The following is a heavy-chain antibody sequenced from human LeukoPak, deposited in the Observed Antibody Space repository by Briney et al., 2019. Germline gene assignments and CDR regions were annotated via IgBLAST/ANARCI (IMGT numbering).Heavy chain of an antibody. V-gene: IGHV3-7*05. J-gene: IGHJ4*02. CDR3: AREDQPRGTFDY. D-gene: IGHD2-15*01. CDR1: GFSFSSSW. CDR2: IKQDGSEK. Sequence: GGSLSLSCAASGFSFSSSWMTWVRQAPGKGLEWVANIKQDGSEKYYVDSVKGRFTISRDNAKNSLYLQMNSLRAEDTALYYCAREDQPRGTFDYWGQGILVTVSS.